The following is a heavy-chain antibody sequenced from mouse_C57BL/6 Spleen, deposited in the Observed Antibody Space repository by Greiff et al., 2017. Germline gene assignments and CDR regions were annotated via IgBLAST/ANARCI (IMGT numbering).Heavy chain of an antibody. Sequence: ESGAELVRPGASVTLSCKASGYTFTDYEMHWVKQTPVHGLEWIGAIDPETGGTAYNQKFKGKAILTADKSSSTAYMELRSLTSEDSAVYYCTRRHYYFDYWGQGTTLTVSS. D-gene: IGHD6-1*01. CDR3: TRRHYYFDY. CDR2: IDPETGGT. CDR1: GYTFTDYE. V-gene: IGHV1-15*01. J-gene: IGHJ2*01.